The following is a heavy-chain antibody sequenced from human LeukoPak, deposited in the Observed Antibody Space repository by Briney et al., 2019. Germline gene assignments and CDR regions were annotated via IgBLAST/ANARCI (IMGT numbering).Heavy chain of an antibody. CDR2: IYSGGST. CDR3: ARDNRYYYDSSGYYYFDY. V-gene: IGHV3-53*01. CDR1: ALTVSSNY. J-gene: IGHJ4*02. D-gene: IGHD3-22*01. Sequence: GGSLRLSCAASALTVSSNYMSSVRQAPRKGLEWVSAIYSGGSTYYADSVKGRFTISRDNSKNTLYLQMNSLRAEDTAVYYCARDNRYYYDSSGYYYFDYWGQGTLVTVSS.